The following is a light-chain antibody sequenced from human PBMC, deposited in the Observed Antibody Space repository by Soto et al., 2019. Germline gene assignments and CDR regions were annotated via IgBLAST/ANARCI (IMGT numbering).Light chain of an antibody. CDR1: QSISSW. Sequence: DIQMTQSPSTLSASVGDRVTITCRASQSISSWLAWYQQKPGKAPKLLIYDASSLESGVQSRFSGSGCGTEFTLTISSLQPDDFATYYCQQYNSYQYTFGQGTKLEIK. CDR2: DAS. J-gene: IGKJ2*01. V-gene: IGKV1-5*01. CDR3: QQYNSYQYT.